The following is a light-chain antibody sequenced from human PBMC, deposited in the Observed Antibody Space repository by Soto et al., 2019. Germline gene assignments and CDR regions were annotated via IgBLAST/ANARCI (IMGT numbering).Light chain of an antibody. V-gene: IGKV3-11*01. CDR2: DAS. CDR1: ESIGNY. CDR3: QWRSDWPPRLT. J-gene: IGKJ4*01. Sequence: EVVLTQSPATLSLSPGERATLSCRASESIGNYLAWYQQKLGQAPKLLIYDASHRAIGIPGMFRGGGSGTDFTLTISSLEPEDFAVYYCQWRSDWPPRLTFGGGTKVEIK.